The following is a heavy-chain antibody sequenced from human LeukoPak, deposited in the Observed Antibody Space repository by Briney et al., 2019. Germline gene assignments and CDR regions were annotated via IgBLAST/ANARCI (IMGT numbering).Heavy chain of an antibody. CDR2: ISWNSGSI. J-gene: IGHJ6*02. CDR1: GFTFDGYA. Sequence: PGRSLRLSCGASGFTFDGYAMHWVRQAPGKGLEWVSGISWNSGSIGYADSVKGRFTISRDNAKNSLYLQMNSLRAEDTALYYCAKDRVPAAMSYYYYGMDVWGQGTTVTVSS. D-gene: IGHD2-2*01. CDR3: AKDRVPAAMSYYYYGMDV. V-gene: IGHV3-9*01.